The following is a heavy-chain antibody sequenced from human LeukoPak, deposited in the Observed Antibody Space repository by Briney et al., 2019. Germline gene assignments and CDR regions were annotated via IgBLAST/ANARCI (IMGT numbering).Heavy chain of an antibody. CDR1: GFTFSSYS. D-gene: IGHD2-2*01. CDR3: ARAPTYCSSTSCYRLRSIEPGDY. J-gene: IGHJ4*02. V-gene: IGHV3-21*01. CDR2: ISGSSSYI. Sequence: GGSLRLSCAASGFTFSSYSMNWVRQAPGKGLEWVSSISGSSSYIYYADSVKGRFTISRDNAKNSLYLQMNSLRAEDTAVYYCARAPTYCSSTSCYRLRSIEPGDYWGQGTLVTVSS.